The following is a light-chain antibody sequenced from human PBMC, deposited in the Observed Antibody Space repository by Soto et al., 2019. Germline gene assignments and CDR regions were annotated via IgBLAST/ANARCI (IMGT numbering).Light chain of an antibody. CDR3: QQYTNWPPYT. J-gene: IGKJ2*01. CDR2: GAS. Sequence: EIVMTQSPATLSVSPGERATLSCRASQSVSSNLAWYQQKPGQAPRLLIYGASTRATGIPARFSGSGSGTEFPLTISSLQSEDFAVSYCQQYTNWPPYTFGKGTKLEIK. CDR1: QSVSSN. V-gene: IGKV3-15*01.